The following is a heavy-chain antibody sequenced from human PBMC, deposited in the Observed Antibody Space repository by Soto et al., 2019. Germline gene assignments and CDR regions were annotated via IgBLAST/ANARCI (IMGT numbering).Heavy chain of an antibody. CDR1: GFTFSDHY. CDR2: TRNKANSYTT. Sequence: EVQLVESGGGLVQPGGSRRLSCAASGFTFSDHYMDWVRQAPGKGLEWVGRTRNKANSYTTEYAASVKGRFTISRDDSKNSLYLQMNSLKTEDTAVYYCASALGYCSGGSCYSIYYWGQGTLVTVSS. CDR3: ASALGYCSGGSCYSIYY. V-gene: IGHV3-72*01. J-gene: IGHJ4*02. D-gene: IGHD2-15*01.